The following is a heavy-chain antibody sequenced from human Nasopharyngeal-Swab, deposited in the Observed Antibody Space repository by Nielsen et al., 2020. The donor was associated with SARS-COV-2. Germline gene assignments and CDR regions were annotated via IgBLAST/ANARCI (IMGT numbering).Heavy chain of an antibody. CDR3: ARPSRGQFDY. CDR2: IHQDGSEK. J-gene: IGHJ4*02. Sequence: GESLKISCAASGFTFSNYWMSWVRQTPGKGLEWVANIHQDGSEKTYVDSVKGRFTISRDNSKNSLYLQTNSLRAEDTAVYYCARPSRGQFDYWGQGTLVTVSS. CDR1: GFTFSNYW. V-gene: IGHV3-7*03.